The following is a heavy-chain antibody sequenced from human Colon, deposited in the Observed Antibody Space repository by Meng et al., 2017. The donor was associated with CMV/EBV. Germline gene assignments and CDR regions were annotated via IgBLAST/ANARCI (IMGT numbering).Heavy chain of an antibody. J-gene: IGHJ3*02. CDR1: GDSVSSNSAA. Sequence: SQTLSLTCAISGDSVSSNSAAWNWIRQSPSRGLEWLGRTYYGSKWYNDYAVSVKSRITINPDTSKNQFSLQLNSVTPEDTAVYYCARDLPIVGAKAFDIWGQGTMVTVSS. CDR3: ARDLPIVGAKAFDI. D-gene: IGHD1-26*01. CDR2: TYYGSKWYN. V-gene: IGHV6-1*01.